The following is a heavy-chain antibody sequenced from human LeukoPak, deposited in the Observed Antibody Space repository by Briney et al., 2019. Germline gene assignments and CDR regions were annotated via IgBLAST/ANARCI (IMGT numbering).Heavy chain of an antibody. CDR3: ARGLPPVMKYYFDY. Sequence: PGGSLRLSCAASGFTFSSYEMNWVRQAPGKGLEWVSYIRSSGNTIYYADSVKGRFTISRDDSKNTLYLQMNSLRAEDTAMYYCARGLPPVMKYYFDYWGQGTLVTVSS. V-gene: IGHV3-48*03. J-gene: IGHJ4*02. CDR2: IRSSGNTI. CDR1: GFTFSSYE. D-gene: IGHD4-11*01.